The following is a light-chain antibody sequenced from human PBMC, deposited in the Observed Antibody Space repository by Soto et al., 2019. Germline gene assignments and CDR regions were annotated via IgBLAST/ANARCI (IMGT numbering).Light chain of an antibody. J-gene: IGLJ1*01. Sequence: QSALTQPRSVSGSPGQSVTISCTGTSRDVGGFDYVSWYQQHPGQVPKLIIYDVTQRPSGVPDRFSGFKSGDSASLTISGLDPGDEADYYCCLYAGVNTYVFGSGTKLTVL. CDR1: SRDVGGFDY. V-gene: IGLV2-11*01. CDR2: DVT. CDR3: CLYAGVNTYV.